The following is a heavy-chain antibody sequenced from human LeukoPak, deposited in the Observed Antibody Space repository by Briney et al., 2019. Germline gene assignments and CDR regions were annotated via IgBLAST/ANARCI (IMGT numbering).Heavy chain of an antibody. CDR1: GGSIRSYY. V-gene: IGHV4-59*01. J-gene: IGHJ3*02. Sequence: SETLSLTCTVSGGSIRSYYWSWIRQPPGKGLEWIGYIYYSGSTNYNPSLKSRVTISVDTSKDQFSLKLSSVTAADTAVYYCARDKKDYYDSSGYYYFAFDIWGQGTMVNVSS. CDR2: IYYSGST. CDR3: ARDKKDYYDSSGYYYFAFDI. D-gene: IGHD3-22*01.